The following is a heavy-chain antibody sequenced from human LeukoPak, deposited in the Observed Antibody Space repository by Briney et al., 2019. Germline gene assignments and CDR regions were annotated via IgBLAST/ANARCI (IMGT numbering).Heavy chain of an antibody. D-gene: IGHD3-22*01. CDR2: IKQDGSET. Sequence: GGSLRLSCAAFGFTSSTYWMSWVRQAPGKGLEWVASIKQDGSETYYVDSVKGRFTLSRDNAKNSLYLQMNSLGADDTAVYYCARDRDSRWDFDLWGRGTLVTVSS. J-gene: IGHJ2*01. V-gene: IGHV3-7*01. CDR1: GFTSSTYW. CDR3: ARDRDSRWDFDL.